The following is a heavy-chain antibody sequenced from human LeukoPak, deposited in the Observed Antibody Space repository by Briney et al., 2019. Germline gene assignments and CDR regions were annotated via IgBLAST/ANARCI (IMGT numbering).Heavy chain of an antibody. CDR1: GFTFSSYA. D-gene: IGHD2-2*01. CDR2: ISGSGGST. Sequence: GGSLRLSCAASGFTFSSYAMSWVRQAPGKGLEWVSAISGSGGSTYYADSVKGWFTISRDNSKNTLYLQMNSLRAEDTAVYYCAKDSPYYCSSTSCPKPSFDYWGQGTLVTVSS. CDR3: AKDSPYYCSSTSCPKPSFDY. J-gene: IGHJ4*02. V-gene: IGHV3-23*01.